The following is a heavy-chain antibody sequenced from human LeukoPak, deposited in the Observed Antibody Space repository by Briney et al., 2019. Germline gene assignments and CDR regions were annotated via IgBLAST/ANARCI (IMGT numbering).Heavy chain of an antibody. J-gene: IGHJ4*02. Sequence: SETLSLTCTVSGGSISSSSYYWGWIRQPPGKGLEWIGSIYYSGSTYYNPSLKSRVTISVDTSKNQFSLKLSSVTAADTAVYYCAREASAQKRTGTLDYWGQGTLDTVSS. D-gene: IGHD1-14*01. V-gene: IGHV4-39*02. CDR2: IYYSGST. CDR3: AREASAQKRTGTLDY. CDR1: GGSISSSSYY.